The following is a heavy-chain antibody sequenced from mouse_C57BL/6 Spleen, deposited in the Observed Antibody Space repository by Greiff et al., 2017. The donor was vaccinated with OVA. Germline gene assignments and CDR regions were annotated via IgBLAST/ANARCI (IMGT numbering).Heavy chain of an antibody. Sequence: VQLQESGAELVKPGASVKLSCKASGYTFTEYTIHWVKQRSGQGLEWIGWFYPGSGSIKYNEKFKDKATLTADKSSSTVYMELSRLTSEDSAVYFCARHEDGEYYGSSDGFAYWGQGTLGTVSA. D-gene: IGHD1-1*01. J-gene: IGHJ3*01. V-gene: IGHV1-62-2*01. CDR1: GYTFTEYT. CDR3: ARHEDGEYYGSSDGFAY. CDR2: FYPGSGSI.